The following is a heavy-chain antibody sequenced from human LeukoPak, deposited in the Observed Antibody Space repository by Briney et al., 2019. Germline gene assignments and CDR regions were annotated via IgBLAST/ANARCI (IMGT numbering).Heavy chain of an antibody. V-gene: IGHV3-30-3*01. CDR1: GFTFGSYA. CDR3: TTLTIDYGDYQYYFDY. Sequence: GGSLRLSCAASGFTFGSYAMHWVRQAPGKGLEWVAVISYDGSNKYYAAPVKGRFTISRDDSKNTLYLQMNSLKTEDTAVYYCTTLTIDYGDYQYYFDYWGQEPWSPSPQ. CDR2: ISYDGSNK. D-gene: IGHD4-17*01. J-gene: IGHJ4*01.